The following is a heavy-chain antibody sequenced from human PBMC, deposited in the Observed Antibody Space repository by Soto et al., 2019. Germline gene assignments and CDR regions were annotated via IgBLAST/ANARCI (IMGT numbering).Heavy chain of an antibody. CDR1: GFSFSSYS. D-gene: IGHD6-19*01. V-gene: IGHV3-48*02. CDR2: ISYSRGTT. Sequence: EVQLVESGGGLVQPGGSLRLSCVASGFSFSSYSMNWVRQAPGKGLEWVSDISYSRGTTHYADSVKGRFTISRDNARNSLYLQMNSLRDEDTAVYYCARDLQSSGWAYYFNDWGQGTLVTVSS. J-gene: IGHJ4*02. CDR3: ARDLQSSGWAYYFND.